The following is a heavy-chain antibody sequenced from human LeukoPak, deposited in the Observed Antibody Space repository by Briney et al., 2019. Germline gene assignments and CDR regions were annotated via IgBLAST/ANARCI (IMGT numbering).Heavy chain of an antibody. CDR1: GYTFTSYD. J-gene: IGHJ5*02. D-gene: IGHD1-26*01. Sequence: GASVKVSCKASGYTFTSYDINWVRQATGQGLEWMGWMNPNSGNTGYAQKFQGRVTITRNTSISTAYMELSSLRSEDTAVYYCARGRRSGSYNGRNWFDPWGQGTLVTVSS. CDR3: ARGRRSGSYNGRNWFDP. CDR2: MNPNSGNT. V-gene: IGHV1-8*03.